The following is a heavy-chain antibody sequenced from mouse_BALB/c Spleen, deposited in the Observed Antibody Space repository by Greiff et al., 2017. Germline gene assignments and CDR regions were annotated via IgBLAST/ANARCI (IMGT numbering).Heavy chain of an antibody. CDR1: GYAFTNYL. CDR3: AREGLLNY. V-gene: IGHV1-54*01. CDR2: INPGSGGT. Sequence: QVQLQQSGAELVRPGTSVKVSCKASGYAFTNYLIEWVKQRPGQGLEWIGVINPGSGGTNYNEKFKGKATLTADKSSSTAYMQLSSLTSDDSAVYFCAREGLLNYWGQGTTLTVAS. D-gene: IGHD2-3*01. J-gene: IGHJ2*01.